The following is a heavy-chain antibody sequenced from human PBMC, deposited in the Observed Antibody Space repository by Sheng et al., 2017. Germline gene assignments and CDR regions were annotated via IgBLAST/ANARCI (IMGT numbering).Heavy chain of an antibody. CDR2: IYSGGST. CDR3: ARVVVDHYRGLTFTSTGWYFDL. D-gene: IGHD2-21*01. J-gene: IGHJ2*01. CDR1: GFTVSINY. V-gene: IGHV3-53*01. Sequence: QLVESGGDLIQPGGSLRLSCAASGFTVSINYMNWVRQAPGKGLEWVSVIYSGGSTYYADSVKGRFTISRDNAKNTLYLQTNSLRAEDTAVYYCARVVVDHYRGLTFTSTGWYFDLWGRGTLVTVSS.